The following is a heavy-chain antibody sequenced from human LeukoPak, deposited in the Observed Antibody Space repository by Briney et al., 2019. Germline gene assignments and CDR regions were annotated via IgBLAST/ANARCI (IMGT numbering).Heavy chain of an antibody. J-gene: IGHJ4*02. V-gene: IGHV1-2*02. CDR2: INPNDGDT. Sequence: ASVKVSCKASGYTFTDYYMHWVRQAPGQGFEWMGWINPNDGDTNYAQKFQGRVTMTRDTSISTAHVEVSRLRSDDTAVYYCARANFLYCSSTTCLFDYWGQGTLVTVSS. D-gene: IGHD2-2*01. CDR3: ARANFLYCSSTTCLFDY. CDR1: GYTFTDYY.